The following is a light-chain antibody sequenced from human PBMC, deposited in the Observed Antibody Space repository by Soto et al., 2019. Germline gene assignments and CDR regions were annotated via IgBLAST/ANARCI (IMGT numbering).Light chain of an antibody. CDR2: TAS. CDR3: LQVESYPIT. Sequence: DIQLTQSPSFLSASVGDRVTITCRATQGISTYLAWYQHKPGTAPKLLIYTASTLQSGVPSRFSGSGSGTDFTLTISSLQPEELATYYCLQVESYPITFGGGTKVEIK. CDR1: QGISTY. V-gene: IGKV1-9*01. J-gene: IGKJ4*01.